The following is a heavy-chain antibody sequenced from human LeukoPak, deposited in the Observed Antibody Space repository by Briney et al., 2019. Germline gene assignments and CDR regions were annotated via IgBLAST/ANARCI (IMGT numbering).Heavy chain of an antibody. Sequence: KPSETLSLTCAVYGGSFSGYYWSWIRQPPGKGLEWIGEINHSGSTYYNPSLKSRVTISVDTSKNQFSLKLSSVTAADTAVYYCARQRLDYDSSGYYMFDPWGQGTLVTVSS. D-gene: IGHD3-22*01. V-gene: IGHV4-34*01. CDR2: INHSGST. CDR3: ARQRLDYDSSGYYMFDP. J-gene: IGHJ5*02. CDR1: GGSFSGYY.